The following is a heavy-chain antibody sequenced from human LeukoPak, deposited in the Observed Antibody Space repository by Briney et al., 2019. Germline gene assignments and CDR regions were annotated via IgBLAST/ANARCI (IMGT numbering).Heavy chain of an antibody. V-gene: IGHV1-46*01. CDR3: ARGAITTEAFDI. Sequence: ASVKVSCKASGYTFTSYYMHWVRQAPGQGLEWMGIVNPSGGSTSYAQKFQGRVTMTRDTSTSTVYMELSSLRSEDTAVYYCARGAITTEAFDIWGQGTMVTISS. CDR1: GYTFTSYY. D-gene: IGHD2-21*01. J-gene: IGHJ3*02. CDR2: VNPSGGST.